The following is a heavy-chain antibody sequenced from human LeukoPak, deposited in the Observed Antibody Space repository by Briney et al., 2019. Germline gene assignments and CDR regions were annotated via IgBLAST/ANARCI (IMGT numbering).Heavy chain of an antibody. CDR3: ARESLKLVPYDY. Sequence: GGSLRLSCAASGFTVSSNFMSWVRQAPGKGLEWVSLIYSGGSTYYADSVKGRFTISRDNSKNTLYLQMNSLRAEDTAVYYCARESLKLVPYDYWGQGTLVTVSS. V-gene: IGHV3-66*01. J-gene: IGHJ4*02. CDR1: GFTVSSNF. D-gene: IGHD6-13*01. CDR2: IYSGGST.